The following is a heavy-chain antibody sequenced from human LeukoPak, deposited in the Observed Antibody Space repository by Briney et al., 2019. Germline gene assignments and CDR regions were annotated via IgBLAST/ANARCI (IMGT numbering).Heavy chain of an antibody. CDR3: ARDYYFYMDV. Sequence: SGPALVKPTQTLTLTCTFSGFSLTASGMCVSWIRQPPGKALEWLARIDWDDDKYYSTSLKTRLTISKDTSKNQVVLTMTNMDPVDTATYYCARDYYFYMDVWGKGTTVTVSS. CDR1: GFSLTASGMC. CDR2: IDWDDDK. J-gene: IGHJ6*03. V-gene: IGHV2-70*11.